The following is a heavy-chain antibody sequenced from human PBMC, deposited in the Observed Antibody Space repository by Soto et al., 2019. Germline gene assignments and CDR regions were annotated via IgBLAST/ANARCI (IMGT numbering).Heavy chain of an antibody. Sequence: QVHLLQSGAEVKKPGSSVKVSCKASGGTFRNHVFNWVRQAPGQGLEWMGGIIPVFGTPNYAQKFQGRFTITADESTSTVYMELSSLKSEATAVYYCARDLEFRDGNISHLDFWGQGTLVTVAS. D-gene: IGHD3-10*01. CDR2: IIPVFGTP. J-gene: IGHJ4*02. CDR3: ARDLEFRDGNISHLDF. V-gene: IGHV1-69*01. CDR1: GGTFRNHV.